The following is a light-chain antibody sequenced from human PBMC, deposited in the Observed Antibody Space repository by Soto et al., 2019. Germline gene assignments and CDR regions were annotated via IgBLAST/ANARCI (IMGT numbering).Light chain of an antibody. V-gene: IGLV1-40*01. CDR2: ANN. Sequence: QAVVTQPPSVSGAPGQTVTISCTGTSSNIGSRVDVHWYQHLPGTAPKLLIYANNIRPSGVPDRFSGSKSGSSASLAISGLQAEDEGDYYCQSYDSSLTGSYAFGTGTKLTVL. CDR1: SSNIGSRVD. J-gene: IGLJ1*01. CDR3: QSYDSSLTGSYA.